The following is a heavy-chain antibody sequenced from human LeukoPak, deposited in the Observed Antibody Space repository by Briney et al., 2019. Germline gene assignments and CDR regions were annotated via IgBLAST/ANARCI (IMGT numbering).Heavy chain of an antibody. J-gene: IGHJ6*03. V-gene: IGHV4-59*01. D-gene: IGHD3-16*02. CDR3: ARGVKAYYYYYMDV. CDR2: IYDSGST. CDR1: GGSISSYY. Sequence: ASETLSLTCTVSGGSISSYYWSWIRQPPGKGLEWIGFIYDSGSTNYNPSLKSRVTISVDTSKNQFSLKLRSVTAADTAVYYCARGVKAYYYYYMDVWGKGTTVTVSS.